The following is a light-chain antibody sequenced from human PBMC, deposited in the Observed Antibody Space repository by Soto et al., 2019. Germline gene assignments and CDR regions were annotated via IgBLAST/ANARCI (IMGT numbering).Light chain of an antibody. CDR1: QSISSY. V-gene: IGKV1-39*01. Sequence: EIQMTQSRSSLSASVGDRVTITCRASQSISSYLNWYQQKPGKAPKLLIYAASSLQSGVPSRFSGSGSGTDFTLTISSLQPEDFATYYCQQSYSTPWTFGQRTKVDIK. CDR2: AAS. CDR3: QQSYSTPWT. J-gene: IGKJ1*01.